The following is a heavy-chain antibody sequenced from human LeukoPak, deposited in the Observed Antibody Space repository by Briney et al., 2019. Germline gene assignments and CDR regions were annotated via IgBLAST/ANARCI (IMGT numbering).Heavy chain of an antibody. J-gene: IGHJ4*02. CDR3: ARPYRPYYDILTGYSHGYFDY. CDR2: INHSGST. D-gene: IGHD3-9*01. V-gene: IGHV4-39*01. CDR1: GDSISSSSYY. Sequence: SETLSLTCTVSGDSISSSSYYWSWIRQPSGKGLEWIGEINHSGSTNYNPSLKSRVTISVDTSKNQFSLKLSSVTAADTAVYYCARPYRPYYDILTGYSHGYFDYWGQGTLVTVSS.